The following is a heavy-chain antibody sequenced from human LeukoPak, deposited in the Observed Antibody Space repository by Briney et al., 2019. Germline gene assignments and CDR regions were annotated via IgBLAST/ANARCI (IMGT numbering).Heavy chain of an antibody. CDR1: GGPFSGYF. D-gene: IGHD3-10*01. V-gene: IGHV4-34*01. CDR3: ARRYYYNLGSFPFDF. Sequence: SETLSLTCAVSGGPFSGYFWSWIRQSSGKGLEWIGEIHNSGTTNYNPSLNSRVTTSEDTSKNQFYLNLSSVTAADTAVYYCARRYYYNLGSFPFDFWGQGTLVTVSS. J-gene: IGHJ4*02. CDR2: IHNSGTT.